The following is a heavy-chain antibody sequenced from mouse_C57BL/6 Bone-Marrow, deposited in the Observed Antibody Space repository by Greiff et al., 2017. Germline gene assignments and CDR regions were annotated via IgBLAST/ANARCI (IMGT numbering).Heavy chain of an antibody. V-gene: IGHV5-17*01. CDR3: ARLPAYY. J-gene: IGHJ4*01. Sequence: VKLMESGGGLVKPGGSLKLSCAASGFTFSDYGMHWVRQAPEKGLEWVAYISSGSSTIYYADTVKGRFTISRDNAKNTLFLQMTSLRAEDTAMYYCARLPAYYWGQGTSVTVSS. CDR1: GFTFSDYG. CDR2: ISSGSSTI.